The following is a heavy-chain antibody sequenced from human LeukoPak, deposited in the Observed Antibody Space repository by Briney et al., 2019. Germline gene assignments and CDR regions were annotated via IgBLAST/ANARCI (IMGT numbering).Heavy chain of an antibody. D-gene: IGHD6-19*01. V-gene: IGHV1-69*04. Sequence: GASVKVSCKASGGTFSSYAISWVRQAPGQGLEWMGRIIPILGIANYAQKFQGRVTITADKSTSTAYMELSSLRSEDTAVYYCARDGIAVAALGYWGQGTLVTVSS. CDR2: IIPILGIA. CDR1: GGTFSSYA. CDR3: ARDGIAVAALGY. J-gene: IGHJ4*02.